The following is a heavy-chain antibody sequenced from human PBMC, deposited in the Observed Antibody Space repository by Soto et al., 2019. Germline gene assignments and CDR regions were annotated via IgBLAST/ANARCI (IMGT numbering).Heavy chain of an antibody. J-gene: IGHJ5*02. CDR2: IYYSGST. V-gene: IGHV4-31*03. D-gene: IGHD2-2*01. CDR3: ARGRRYCSSTSCYNWFDP. CDR1: GGSISSGGYY. Sequence: PSETLSLTCTVSGGSISSGGYYWSWIRQHPGKGLEWIGYIYYSGSTYYNPSLKSRVTISVDTSKNQFSLKLSSVTAADTAVYYCARGRRYCSSTSCYNWFDPWGQGTLVTVS.